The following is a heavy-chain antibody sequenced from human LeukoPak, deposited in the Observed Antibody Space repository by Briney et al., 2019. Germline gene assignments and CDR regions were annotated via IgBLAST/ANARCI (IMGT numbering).Heavy chain of an antibody. J-gene: IGHJ4*02. Sequence: AGGSLRLSCAASGFTFSSYSMNWVRQAPGKGREWVSSISSSNSYIYYADSVKGRFTISRDNAKNSLYLQMNSLRPEDTAVYYCARDPAGSSWSLDWGQGTLVTVSS. CDR1: GFTFSSYS. V-gene: IGHV3-21*01. CDR3: ARDPAGSSWSLD. CDR2: ISSSNSYI. D-gene: IGHD6-13*01.